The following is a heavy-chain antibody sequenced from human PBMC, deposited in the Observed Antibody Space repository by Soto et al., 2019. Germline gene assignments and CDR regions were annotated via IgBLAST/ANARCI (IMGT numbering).Heavy chain of an antibody. CDR2: IYYSGST. D-gene: IGHD3-10*01. CDR1: GGSISSSSYY. CDR3: ARCYQGGGFGDEYYFDY. J-gene: IGHJ4*02. Sequence: PSETLSLTCTVSGGSISSSSYYWGWIRQPPGKGLEWIGSIYYSGSTYYNPSLKSRVTISVDTSKNQFSLKLISVTAADTAVYYCARCYQGGGFGDEYYFDYWGQGTLVTGSS. V-gene: IGHV4-39*01.